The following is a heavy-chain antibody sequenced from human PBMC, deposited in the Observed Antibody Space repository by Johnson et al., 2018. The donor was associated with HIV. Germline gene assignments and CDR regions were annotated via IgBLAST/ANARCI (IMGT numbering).Heavy chain of an antibody. Sequence: SVKGRFTSSRDNSKNTLYLQMNNLRLEDTAVYYCASQRAGAFDIWGQGTMVTVSS. V-gene: IGHV3-11*04. J-gene: IGHJ3*02. CDR3: ASQRAGAFDI.